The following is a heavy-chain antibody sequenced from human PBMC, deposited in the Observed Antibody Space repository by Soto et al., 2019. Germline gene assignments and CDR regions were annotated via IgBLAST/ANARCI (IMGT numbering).Heavy chain of an antibody. D-gene: IGHD4-17*01. CDR2: ISGSGGST. CDR1: GFTFSSHA. CDR3: AKDYGGNPFDY. V-gene: IGHV3-23*01. J-gene: IGHJ4*02. Sequence: EVQLLESGGGLVQPGGSLRLSCVASGFTFSSHAMSWVRQAPGKGLEWVSAISGSGGSTYYADSVKGRFTISRDNSQNTLYLQMNSLRAEDTAVYYCAKDYGGNPFDYWGQGTLVTVSS.